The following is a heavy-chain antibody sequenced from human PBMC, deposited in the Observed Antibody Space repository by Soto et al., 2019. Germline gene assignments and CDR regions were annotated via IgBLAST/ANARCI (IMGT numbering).Heavy chain of an antibody. D-gene: IGHD3-22*01. V-gene: IGHV4-59*01. CDR2: IYNSGST. Sequence: QVQLQESGPGLVKPAETLSLTCTVPGGSITSYYWSWIRQPPGKGLEWIGYIYNSGSTNYNPSLKSRVTISADTSKNQFSLKLSSVTAADTAVYYCAREGDRSRGYCFDHWGQGTLVTVFS. CDR3: AREGDRSRGYCFDH. CDR1: GGSITSYY. J-gene: IGHJ4*02.